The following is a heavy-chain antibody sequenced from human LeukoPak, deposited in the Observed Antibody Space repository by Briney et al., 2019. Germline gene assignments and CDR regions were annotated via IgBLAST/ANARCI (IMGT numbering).Heavy chain of an antibody. CDR2: INPNSGGT. J-gene: IGHJ6*04. CDR1: GYTFTGYY. CDR3: ARDLGYRTITMVRGVIGGIGGIDV. D-gene: IGHD3-10*01. Sequence: ASVKVSCKASGYTFTGYYMHWVRQAPGQGLEWMGWINPNSGGTNYAQKFQGWVTMTRDTSISTAYMELSRLRSDDTAVYYCARDLGYRTITMVRGVIGGIGGIDVWGKGTTVTVSS. V-gene: IGHV1-2*04.